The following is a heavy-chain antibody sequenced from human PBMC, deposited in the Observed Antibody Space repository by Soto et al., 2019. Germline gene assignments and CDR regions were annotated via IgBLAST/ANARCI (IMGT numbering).Heavy chain of an antibody. CDR3: AKGALEFSASVDN. Sequence: EVQLLESGGGLVQPGGSLRLSCVASGFSFSSYAMVWGRQAPGKGLEWVSVISARGGSSYFADTVKGRFPITRDKSKKLLSVEMNSLRAEDAAIYFCAKGALEFSASVDNWGQGTVVLVSS. D-gene: IGHD1-26*01. CDR2: ISARGGSS. J-gene: IGHJ4*02. CDR1: GFSFSSYA. V-gene: IGHV3-23*01.